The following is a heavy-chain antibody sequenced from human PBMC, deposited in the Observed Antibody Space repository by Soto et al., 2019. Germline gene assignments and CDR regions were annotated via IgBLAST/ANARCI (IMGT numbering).Heavy chain of an antibody. V-gene: IGHV4-34*01. CDR2: INHSGST. J-gene: IGHJ4*02. CDR1: GGSFSGYF. Sequence: QVQLQQWGAGLLKPSETLSLTCAVYGGSFSGYFWTWIRQPPGKGLEWIGEINHSGSTNYNPSLKSRVTISGDTSENQFSLRLTSVTAADTAVYYCARSNVAGGYGVTTGGFDYWGQGTLVTVSS. CDR3: ARSNVAGGYGVTTGGFDY. D-gene: IGHD6-19*01.